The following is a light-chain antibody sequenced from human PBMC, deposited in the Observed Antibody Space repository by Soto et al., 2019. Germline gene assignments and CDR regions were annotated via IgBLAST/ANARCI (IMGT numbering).Light chain of an antibody. CDR3: QHYNSYPLT. J-gene: IGKJ4*01. Sequence: DIQMTQSPSTLSASVGDRVTITCRASQSISSWLAWYQQKPGKAPTVLIYNASSLETGVPSRFSGSGSGTEFTLTITRLQPDDSATYYCQHYNSYPLTFGGGTKVEI. CDR1: QSISSW. V-gene: IGKV1-5*03. CDR2: NAS.